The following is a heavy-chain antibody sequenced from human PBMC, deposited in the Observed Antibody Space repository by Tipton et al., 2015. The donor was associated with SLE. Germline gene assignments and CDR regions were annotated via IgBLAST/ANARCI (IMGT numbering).Heavy chain of an antibody. CDR2: IKSKTDGGTT. Sequence: SLRLSCAASGFTFSNAWMSWVRQAPGKGLEWVGRIKSKTDGGTTDYAAPVKGRFTTSRDDSKNTLYLQMNSLKTEDTAVYYCTTDWEAYDSRYFDYWGQGTLVTVSS. V-gene: IGHV3-15*01. J-gene: IGHJ4*02. CDR1: GFTFSNAW. D-gene: IGHD3-22*01. CDR3: TTDWEAYDSRYFDY.